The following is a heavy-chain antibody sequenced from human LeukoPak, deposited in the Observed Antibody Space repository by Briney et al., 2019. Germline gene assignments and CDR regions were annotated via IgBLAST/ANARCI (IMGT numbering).Heavy chain of an antibody. V-gene: IGHV4-39*07. CDR2: IYYSGST. J-gene: IGHJ4*02. D-gene: IGHD1-26*01. Sequence: SETLSLTCTVSGGSISSSSYYWGWIRQPPGKGLEWIGSIYYSGSTYYNPSLKSRVTISVDTSKNQFSLKLSSVTAADTAVYYCAREVLQVGAGGYDYWGQGTLVTVSS. CDR3: AREVLQVGAGGYDY. CDR1: GGSISSSSYY.